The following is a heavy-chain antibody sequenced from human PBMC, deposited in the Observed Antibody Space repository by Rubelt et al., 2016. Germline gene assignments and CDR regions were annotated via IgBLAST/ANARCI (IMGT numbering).Heavy chain of an antibody. CDR2: ISSSSGTI. J-gene: IGHJ6*02. V-gene: IGHV3-48*02. CDR3: ARGIQLWLEGALDV. Sequence: EVQLVESEGGLVQPGGSLRLSCAASGLTFSSYSMNWVRQAPGKGLEWVSYISSSSGTIYYADPVKGRSTISRDKANNSLSLQMNTLRDEDTAVYYCARGIQLWLEGALDVWGQGTTVTVSS. CDR1: GLTFSSYS. D-gene: IGHD5-18*01.